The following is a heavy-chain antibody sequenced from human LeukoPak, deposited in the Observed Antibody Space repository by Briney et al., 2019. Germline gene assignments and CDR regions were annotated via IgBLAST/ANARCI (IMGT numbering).Heavy chain of an antibody. Sequence: PSETLSLTCAVSGGSISRSNWWSWVRQPPGKGLEWIGEIYHSGSTKYNPSLKSRVTISMDKSKSQFSLKLSSVTAADTAVYYCARQDYYDTGTWYFDLWGRGTLVTVSS. CDR2: IYHSGST. CDR3: ARQDYYDTGTWYFDL. D-gene: IGHD3-22*01. J-gene: IGHJ2*01. V-gene: IGHV4-4*02. CDR1: GGSISRSNW.